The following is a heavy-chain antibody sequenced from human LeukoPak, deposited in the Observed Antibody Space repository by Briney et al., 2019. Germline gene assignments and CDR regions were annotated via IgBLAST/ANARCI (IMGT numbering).Heavy chain of an antibody. CDR3: ARGPRWDPHFDY. Sequence: ASVKVSCKASGYTFTGYYMHWVRQAPGQGLEWMGWINPNSGDTNSAQKFQGRVTMTRGTSISTAYMELSRLRFDDTAVYYCARGPRWDPHFDYWGQGTLVTVSS. CDR2: INPNSGDT. D-gene: IGHD1-26*01. J-gene: IGHJ4*02. CDR1: GYTFTGYY. V-gene: IGHV1-2*02.